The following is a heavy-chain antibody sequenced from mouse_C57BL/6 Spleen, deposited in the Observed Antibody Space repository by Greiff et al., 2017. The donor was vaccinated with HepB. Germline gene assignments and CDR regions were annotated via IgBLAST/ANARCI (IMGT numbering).Heavy chain of an antibody. CDR2: ISSGSSTI. J-gene: IGHJ3*01. CDR1: GFTFSDYG. Sequence: EVQGVESGGGLLKPGGSLKLSCAASGFTFSDYGMHWVRQAPEKGLEWVAYISSGSSTIYYADTVKGRFTISRDNAKNTLYLQMPSLRSEDTAMYYCARGSDYFAYWGQGTLVTVSA. D-gene: IGHD2-4*01. V-gene: IGHV5-17*01. CDR3: ARGSDYFAY.